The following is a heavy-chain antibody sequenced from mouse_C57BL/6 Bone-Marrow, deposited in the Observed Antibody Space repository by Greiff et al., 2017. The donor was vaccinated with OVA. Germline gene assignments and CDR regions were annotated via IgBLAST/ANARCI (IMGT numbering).Heavy chain of an antibody. Sequence: EVQLQQSGAELVRPGASVKLSCTASGFTIKDYCMHWVKQRPEQGLEWIGRIDPADGDTEYAPKFQGKATMTADTSSNTAYLQLSSLTSEDTAVYYGTRDYSGSSQAWFAYWGQGTLVTVSA. D-gene: IGHD1-1*01. CDR2: IDPADGDT. CDR1: GFTIKDYC. J-gene: IGHJ3*01. V-gene: IGHV14-1*01. CDR3: TRDYSGSSQAWFAY.